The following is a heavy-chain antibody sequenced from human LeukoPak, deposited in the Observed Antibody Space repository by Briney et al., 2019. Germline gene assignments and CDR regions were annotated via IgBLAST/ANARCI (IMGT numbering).Heavy chain of an antibody. D-gene: IGHD3-22*01. CDR3: VRRPYYYDSGDYYSSDY. CDR2: IYYSGST. J-gene: IGHJ4*02. V-gene: IGHV4-39*01. CDR1: GGSISSNNFY. Sequence: SETLSLTCTVSGGSISSNNFYWGWIRQPLGKGLEWIGSIYYSGSTYYNPSLTSRVTISVDTSKNQFSLKLSSVTVADTAVYYCVRRPYYYDSGDYYSSDYWGQGTLVTVSS.